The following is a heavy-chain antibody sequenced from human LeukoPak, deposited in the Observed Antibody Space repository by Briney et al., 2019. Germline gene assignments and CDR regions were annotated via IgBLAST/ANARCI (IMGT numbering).Heavy chain of an antibody. J-gene: IGHJ4*02. Sequence: GASVKVSCKASGYTFTGYYMHWVRQAPGQGLEWMGWINPNSGGTNYAQKFQGRVTMTRDTSISTAYMELSRLRSDDTAVYYCARMRDYYGSGSYYNVGYWGQRTLVTVSS. V-gene: IGHV1-2*02. D-gene: IGHD3-10*01. CDR3: ARMRDYYGSGSYYNVGY. CDR1: GYTFTGYY. CDR2: INPNSGGT.